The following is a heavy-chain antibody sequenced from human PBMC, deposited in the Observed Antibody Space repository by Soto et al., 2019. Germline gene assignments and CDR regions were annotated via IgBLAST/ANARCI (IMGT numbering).Heavy chain of an antibody. Sequence: PGGSLRLSCAASGFTVSSNYMSWVRQAPGKGLEWVSVIYSGGSTYYADSVKGRFTISRDNSKNTLYLQMNSLRAEDTAVYYCAGGDSSSWYTVGSYYYGMDVWGQGTTVTVSS. V-gene: IGHV3-66*01. D-gene: IGHD6-13*01. CDR1: GFTVSSNY. J-gene: IGHJ6*02. CDR2: IYSGGST. CDR3: AGGDSSSWYTVGSYYYGMDV.